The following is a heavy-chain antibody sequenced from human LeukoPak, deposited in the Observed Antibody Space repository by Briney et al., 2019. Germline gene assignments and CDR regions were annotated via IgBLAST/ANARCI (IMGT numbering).Heavy chain of an antibody. CDR2: IYYSGST. CDR1: GGSFSSSSYY. D-gene: IGHD6-6*01. V-gene: IGHV4-39*07. CDR3: AREVAARPYYYYYYMDV. J-gene: IGHJ6*03. Sequence: PSETLSLTCTVSGGSFSSSSYYWGWIRQPPGKGLEWIGSIYYSGSTYYNPSLKSRVTISVDTSKNQFSLKLSSVTAADTAVYYCAREVAARPYYYYYYMDVWGKGTTVTVSS.